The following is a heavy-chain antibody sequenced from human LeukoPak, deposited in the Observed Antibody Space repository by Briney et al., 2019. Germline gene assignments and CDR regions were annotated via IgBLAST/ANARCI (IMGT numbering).Heavy chain of an antibody. D-gene: IGHD3-10*01. CDR1: GFTFSNYL. CDR3: ARDKKSGESSEIDY. V-gene: IGHV3-74*03. CDR2: INRDGSTT. Sequence: PGGSLRLSCAAAGFTFSNYLVHWVRHAPGKGLGWVSRINRDGSTTKYADSVKGRFTVSRDNAKNTLNLQMNSLRAGDTAVYYCARDKKSGESSEIDYWGQGTLVPVSS. J-gene: IGHJ4*02.